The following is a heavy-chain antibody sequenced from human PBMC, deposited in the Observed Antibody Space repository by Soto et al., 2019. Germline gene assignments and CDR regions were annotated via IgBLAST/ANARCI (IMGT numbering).Heavy chain of an antibody. CDR3: ARMASAGTLNWFDP. V-gene: IGHV1-69*13. D-gene: IGHD6-13*01. CDR1: GGTFSSYA. Sequence: ASVKVSCKASGGTFSSYAISWVRQAPGQGLEWMGGIIPIFGTANYAQKFQGRVTMTADESTSTAYLELSSLTSEDTAVYYCARMASAGTLNWFDPWGQGTLVTVSS. CDR2: IIPIFGTA. J-gene: IGHJ5*02.